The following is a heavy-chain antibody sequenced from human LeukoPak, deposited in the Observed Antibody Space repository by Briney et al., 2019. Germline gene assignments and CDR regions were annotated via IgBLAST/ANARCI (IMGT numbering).Heavy chain of an antibody. CDR1: GYTFTSYA. J-gene: IGHJ6*03. Sequence: ASVKVSCKASGYTFTSYAMHWVRQAPGQRLEWMGWINAGNGNTKYSQEFQGRVTITRDTSASTAYMELRSLRSDDTAVYYCARGVGATQGGYYYYMDVWGKGTTVTISS. CDR2: INAGNGNT. V-gene: IGHV1-3*01. CDR3: ARGVGATQGGYYYYMDV. D-gene: IGHD1-26*01.